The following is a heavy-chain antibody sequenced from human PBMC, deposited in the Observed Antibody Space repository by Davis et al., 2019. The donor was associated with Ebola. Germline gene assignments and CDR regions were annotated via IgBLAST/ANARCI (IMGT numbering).Heavy chain of an antibody. Sequence: ASVKVSCKASGYTFTSYDINWVRQAPGQGLEWMGRINPNSGGTNYAQKFQGRVTMTRDTSISTAYMELSRLRSDDTAVYYCARDRDAYRIVVPEGFDPWGQGTLVTVSS. D-gene: IGHD2-15*01. CDR3: ARDRDAYRIVVPEGFDP. J-gene: IGHJ5*02. CDR1: GYTFTSYD. V-gene: IGHV1-2*06. CDR2: INPNSGGT.